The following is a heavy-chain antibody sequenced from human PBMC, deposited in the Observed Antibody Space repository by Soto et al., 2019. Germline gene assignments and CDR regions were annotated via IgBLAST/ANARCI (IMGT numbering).Heavy chain of an antibody. Sequence: PSETLSLTCTVSGGSISSGDYYWSWIRQPPGKGLEWIGYIYYSGSTYYNPSLKSRVTISVDTSKNQFSLKLSSVTAADTAVYYCARVIPPDWSGYPDYWGQGTLVTVSS. D-gene: IGHD3-3*01. CDR3: ARVIPPDWSGYPDY. CDR1: GGSISSGDYY. CDR2: IYYSGST. J-gene: IGHJ4*02. V-gene: IGHV4-30-4*01.